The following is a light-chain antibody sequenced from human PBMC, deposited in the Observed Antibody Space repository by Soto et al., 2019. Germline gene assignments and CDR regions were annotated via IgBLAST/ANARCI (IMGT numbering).Light chain of an antibody. Sequence: ESGLTQSPATLSLSPGERATLSGRASQRVNIYLAWYQQKPGQAPRLLIYDASNRATGIPARFSGSGSGTGFTLTISSLEPEDIAVYYCQHRSNWRVTFGGGTKVDIK. CDR1: QRVNIY. CDR2: DAS. V-gene: IGKV3-11*01. J-gene: IGKJ4*01. CDR3: QHRSNWRVT.